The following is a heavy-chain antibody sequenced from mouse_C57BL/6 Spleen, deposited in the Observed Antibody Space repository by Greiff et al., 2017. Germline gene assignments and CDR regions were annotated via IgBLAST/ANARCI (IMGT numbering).Heavy chain of an antibody. CDR3: ADGNYDWYFDV. J-gene: IGHJ1*03. D-gene: IGHD2-1*01. CDR2: ISYDGSN. CDR1: GYSITSGYY. V-gene: IGHV3-6*01. Sequence: ESGPGLVKPSQSLSLTCSVTGYSITSGYYWNWIRQFPGNILEWMGYISYDGSNNYNPSLKNRISITRDTSKNQFFLKLNSVTTEDTATYYCADGNYDWYFDVWGTGTTVTVSS.